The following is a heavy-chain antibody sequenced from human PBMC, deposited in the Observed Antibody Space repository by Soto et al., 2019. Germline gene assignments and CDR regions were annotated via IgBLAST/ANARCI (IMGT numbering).Heavy chain of an antibody. Sequence: GGSLILSCAVSGITFDNAWLNWVRQAPGKGLAWVGRIKRKTEGGTADYAAPVKGRFIISRDDSKKTLYLQMNSLKADDTGVYYCTTARITVAGVMDVWGQGTTVTGSS. CDR2: IKRKTEGGTA. D-gene: IGHD2-15*01. J-gene: IGHJ6*02. CDR1: GITFDNAW. V-gene: IGHV3-15*07. CDR3: TTARITVAGVMDV.